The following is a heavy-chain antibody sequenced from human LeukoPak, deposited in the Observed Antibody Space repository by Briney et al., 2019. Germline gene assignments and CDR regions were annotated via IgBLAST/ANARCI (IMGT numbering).Heavy chain of an antibody. J-gene: IGHJ4*02. CDR2: ISGGGGTT. V-gene: IGHV3-23*01. CDR3: AREEGYIYGLLDY. CDR1: GFTFSNYG. D-gene: IGHD5-18*01. Sequence: GGSLRLSCAASGFTFSNYGMSWVRQAPGKGPEWVSAISGGGGTTYYADAVKGRFTISRDNSKTTLYLQMNSLRADDTAVYYCAREEGYIYGLLDYWGQGTLVTVSS.